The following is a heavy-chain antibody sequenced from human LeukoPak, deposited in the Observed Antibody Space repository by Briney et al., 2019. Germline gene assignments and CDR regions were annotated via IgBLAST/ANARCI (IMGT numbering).Heavy chain of an antibody. CDR2: VNHSGST. D-gene: IGHD5-12*01. CDR1: GGSFSGYY. CDR3: ARGRQPWLRFPEVRKYFDY. V-gene: IGHV4-34*01. Sequence: SETLSLTCAVYGGSFSGYYWSWIRQPPGKGLEWIGEVNHSGSTNYNPSLKSRVTISVDTSKNQFSLKLSSVTAADTAVYYCARGRQPWLRFPEVRKYFDYWGQGTLVTVSS. J-gene: IGHJ4*02.